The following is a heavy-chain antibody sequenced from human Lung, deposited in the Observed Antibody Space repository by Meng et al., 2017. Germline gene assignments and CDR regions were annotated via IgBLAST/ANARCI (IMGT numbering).Heavy chain of an antibody. J-gene: IGHJ4*02. V-gene: IGHV1-2*06. CDR3: ARDEDISAAGKLFGDY. Sequence: GHLVQSGAEGKKPGPSVKVSCKPSGYNFPDYYIHWVRRAPGQGLEWMGRINPKSGDTHYAQKFQARVTMTGDTSISTAYMELSGLRSDDTAMYYCARDEDISAAGKLFGDYWGQGTLVTVSS. CDR2: INPKSGDT. CDR1: GYNFPDYY. D-gene: IGHD6-25*01.